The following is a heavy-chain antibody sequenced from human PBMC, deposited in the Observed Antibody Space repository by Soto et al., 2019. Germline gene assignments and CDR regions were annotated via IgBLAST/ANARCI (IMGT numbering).Heavy chain of an antibody. Sequence: GGSLRLSCAASGFTFGTYWMSWVRQTPGKGLEWVANIKQDGSEMYYVDSVKGRFTISRDNAKNSLYLQMNSLRAEDTAVYYCARDWTPFDYWGQGTLVTVSS. D-gene: IGHD3-3*01. V-gene: IGHV3-7*01. CDR1: GFTFGTYW. J-gene: IGHJ4*02. CDR2: IKQDGSEM. CDR3: ARDWTPFDY.